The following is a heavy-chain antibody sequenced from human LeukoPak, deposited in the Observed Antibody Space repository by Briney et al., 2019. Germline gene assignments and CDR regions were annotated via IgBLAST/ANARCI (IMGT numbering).Heavy chain of an antibody. J-gene: IGHJ4*02. CDR2: ISGSGGST. D-gene: IGHD1-26*01. V-gene: IGHV3-23*01. CDR3: AVSGGYWAWAH. CDR1: GFTFSSYE. Sequence: PGGSLRLSCAASGFTFSSYEMNWVRQAPGKGLEWVSGISGSGGSTYYADSVKGRFTISRDNSKNTLYLQMNSLRAEDTAVYYCAVSGGYWAWAHWGQGTLVTVSS.